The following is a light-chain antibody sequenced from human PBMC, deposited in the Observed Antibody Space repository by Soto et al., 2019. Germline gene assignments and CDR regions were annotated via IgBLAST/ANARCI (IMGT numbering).Light chain of an antibody. CDR2: GAS. Sequence: VLTQSPGTLSLSPGERATISCRASQSISSSYLAWYQHKPGQAPRLLIYGASSRATGIPHRLSGSGSGTDFTLTISRLEPEDVAVYYCQHYYDIPPTFGQGTKVEIK. V-gene: IGKV3-20*01. CDR3: QHYYDIPPT. J-gene: IGKJ1*01. CDR1: QSISSSY.